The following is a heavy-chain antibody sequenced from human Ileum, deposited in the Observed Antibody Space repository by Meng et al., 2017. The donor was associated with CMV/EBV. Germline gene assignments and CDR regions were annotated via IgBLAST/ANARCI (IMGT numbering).Heavy chain of an antibody. V-gene: IGHV4-34*01. J-gene: IGHJ4*02. Sequence: QVQTEQWGAGLLKPSETLSLTCAVFGGSFTGYYWSWFRQSPGKGLEWIGEITHSGRTSYNLSLKSRVTISVDMSKYQFSLKLTSVTAADTAIYYCARGLASGWPDYWGQGTLVTVSS. CDR2: ITHSGRT. CDR3: ARGLASGWPDY. D-gene: IGHD3-10*01. CDR1: GGSFTGYY.